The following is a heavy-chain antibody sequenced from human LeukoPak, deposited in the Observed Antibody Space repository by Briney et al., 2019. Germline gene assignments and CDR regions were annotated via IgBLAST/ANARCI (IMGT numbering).Heavy chain of an antibody. CDR1: GFTFSSYG. J-gene: IGHJ4*02. Sequence: GGSLRLSCAASGFTFSSYGMHWVRQAPGKGLEWVAVISYDGSNKYYADSVKGRFTISRDNSKNTLYMQVNSLRAEDTAVYYCAREIPRGSSFDYWGQGTLVTVSS. CDR2: ISYDGSNK. V-gene: IGHV3-30*03. D-gene: IGHD6-13*01. CDR3: AREIPRGSSFDY.